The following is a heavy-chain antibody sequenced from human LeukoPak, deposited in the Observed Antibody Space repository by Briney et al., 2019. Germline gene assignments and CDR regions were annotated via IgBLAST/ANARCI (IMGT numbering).Heavy chain of an antibody. D-gene: IGHD2-21*02. Sequence: GGSLRLSCAASGFTFSSYEMNWVRQAPGKGLEWVSYISSSGSTIYYADSVKGRFTISRDNAKNSLYLQMNSLGAEDTAVYYCARDEPLTYCGGDCSDAFDIWGQGTMVTVSS. CDR2: ISSSGSTI. CDR3: ARDEPLTYCGGDCSDAFDI. CDR1: GFTFSSYE. J-gene: IGHJ3*02. V-gene: IGHV3-48*03.